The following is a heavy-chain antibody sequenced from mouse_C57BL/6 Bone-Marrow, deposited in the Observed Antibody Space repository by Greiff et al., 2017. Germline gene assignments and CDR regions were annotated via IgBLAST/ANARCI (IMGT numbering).Heavy chain of an antibody. J-gene: IGHJ2*01. Sequence: QVQLQQSGAELVKPGASVKLSCKASGYTFTSYWMHWVKQRPGQGLEWIGMIHPNSGSTNYNEKFKSKATLAVDKSSSTAYMQISSLTSEDSAVYYCARGRDAYFDYWGQGTTLTVSS. D-gene: IGHD3-3*01. CDR1: GYTFTSYW. V-gene: IGHV1-64*01. CDR3: ARGRDAYFDY. CDR2: IHPNSGST.